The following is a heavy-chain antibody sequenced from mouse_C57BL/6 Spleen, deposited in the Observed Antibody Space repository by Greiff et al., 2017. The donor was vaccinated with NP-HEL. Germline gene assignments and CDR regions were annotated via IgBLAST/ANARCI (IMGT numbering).Heavy chain of an antibody. CDR3: ARDDYDYYYAMDY. V-gene: IGHV1-82*01. CDR1: GYAFSSSW. D-gene: IGHD2-4*01. J-gene: IGHJ4*01. Sequence: VQLQQSGPELVKPGASVKISCKASGYAFSSSWMNWVKQRPGKGLEWIGRIYPGDGDTNYNGKFKGKATLTADKSSSTAYMQLSSLTSEDSAVCFCARDDYDYYYAMDYWGQGTSVTVSS. CDR2: IYPGDGDT.